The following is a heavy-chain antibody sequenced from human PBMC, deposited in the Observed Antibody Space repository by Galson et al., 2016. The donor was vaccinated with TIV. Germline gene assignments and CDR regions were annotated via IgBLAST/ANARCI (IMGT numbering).Heavy chain of an antibody. CDR2: ISGSGTTI. Sequence: SLRLSCAASGFALTGYYMGWVRQAPGKGLEWLAYISGSGTTIHYADSVRGRFTISRDTALNSIPLQMNSLTTEDTAMYYCVRSQLVIPAGLVYWGQGTLVTVS. CDR3: VRSQLVIPAGLVY. V-gene: IGHV3-11*01. J-gene: IGHJ4*02. CDR1: GFALTGYY. D-gene: IGHD2-8*01.